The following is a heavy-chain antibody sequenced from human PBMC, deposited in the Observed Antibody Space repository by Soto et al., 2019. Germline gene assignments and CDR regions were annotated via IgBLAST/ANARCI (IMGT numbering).Heavy chain of an antibody. V-gene: IGHV3-11*03. CDR2: ISSSSSYT. CDR3: ATPHYYDSSGYYQDDY. CDR1: GFTFSDYY. Sequence: GGSLRLSCAASGFTFSDYYMSWIRQAPGKGLEWVSYISSSSSYTNYADSVKGRFTISRDNAKNSLYLQMNSLRAEDTAVYYCATPHYYDSSGYYQDDYWGQGTLVTVSS. D-gene: IGHD3-22*01. J-gene: IGHJ4*02.